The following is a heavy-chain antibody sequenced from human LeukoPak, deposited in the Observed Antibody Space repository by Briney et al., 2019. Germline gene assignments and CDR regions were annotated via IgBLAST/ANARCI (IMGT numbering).Heavy chain of an antibody. Sequence: SETLSLTCAVYGGSFSGYYWSWIRQPPGKGLEWIGEINHSGSTNYNPSLKSRVTISVDTSKNQFSLKLSSVTAADTAVYYCARRIRGRSRNLNWFDPWGQGTLVIVSS. V-gene: IGHV4-34*01. CDR3: ARRIRGRSRNLNWFDP. D-gene: IGHD3-10*01. CDR1: GGSFSGYY. J-gene: IGHJ5*02. CDR2: INHSGST.